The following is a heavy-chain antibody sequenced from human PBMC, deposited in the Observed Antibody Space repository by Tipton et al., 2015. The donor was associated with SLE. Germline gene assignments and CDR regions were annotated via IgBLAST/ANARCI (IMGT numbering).Heavy chain of an antibody. CDR1: GGSVGSDGYC. J-gene: IGHJ4*02. V-gene: IGHV4-30-4*07. D-gene: IGHD5-12*01. CDR2: IYYSGST. CDR3: ARWGWNSSYDFFDY. Sequence: TLSLTCTVSGGSVGSDGYCWSWIRQPPGKGLEWIGYIYYSGSTYYNPSLKSRVTISVDTSKNQFSLKLSSVTAADTAVYYCARWGWNSSYDFFDYWGQGTLVTVSS.